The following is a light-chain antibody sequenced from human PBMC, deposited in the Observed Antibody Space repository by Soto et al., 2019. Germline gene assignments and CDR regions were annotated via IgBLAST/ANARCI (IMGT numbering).Light chain of an antibody. Sequence: QSALTQPASVSGSPGRSMTISCTGTNSGIGGYDYVSWYQQHPGKVPKLMIYEVTSRPSGVSDRFSGSKSGNTASLTISGLQAEDEADYYRSSFTSTNALVLFGVRTKLTGL. V-gene: IGLV2-14*01. CDR3: SSFTSTNALVL. CDR2: EVT. CDR1: NSGIGGYDY. J-gene: IGLJ2*01.